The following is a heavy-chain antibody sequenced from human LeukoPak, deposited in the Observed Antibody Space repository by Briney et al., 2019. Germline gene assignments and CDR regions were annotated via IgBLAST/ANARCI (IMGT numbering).Heavy chain of an antibody. Sequence: PGMSLRLSCAASGFTFSRYGMHWVRQAPGKGLEWVAVISYDGSNKYYADSVKGRFTISRDNSKNTLYLQMNSLRAEDTAVYYCAKDRDSSGLYDAFDIWGQGTMVTVSS. D-gene: IGHD3-22*01. J-gene: IGHJ3*02. V-gene: IGHV3-30*18. CDR3: AKDRDSSGLYDAFDI. CDR2: ISYDGSNK. CDR1: GFTFSRYG.